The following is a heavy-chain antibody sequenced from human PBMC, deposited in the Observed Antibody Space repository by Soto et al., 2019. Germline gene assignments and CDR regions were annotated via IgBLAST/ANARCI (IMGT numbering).Heavy chain of an antibody. CDR3: ACYSGRDSYNLFDP. D-gene: IGHD1-26*01. CDR1: GGSIRSYY. CDR2: IYYSGST. Sequence: SEKLPHTYTVSGGSIRSYYWSWIRQPPGKKLEWIGYIYYSGSTNYNPSLKSRVTISVDTSKNQFSLKLSSVTAADTAGYYCACYSGRDSYNLFDPWGQRTPV. J-gene: IGHJ5*02. V-gene: IGHV4-59*01.